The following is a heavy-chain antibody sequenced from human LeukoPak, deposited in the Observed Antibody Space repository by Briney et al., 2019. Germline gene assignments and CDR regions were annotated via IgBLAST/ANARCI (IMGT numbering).Heavy chain of an antibody. CDR3: ARLDTAMVASWDAFDI. D-gene: IGHD5-18*01. J-gene: IGHJ3*02. CDR1: GYSFTSYW. Sequence: GESLKISCKGSGYSFTSYWIAWVRQMPGKGLEWMGIIYPGDSDTRYSPSFQGQVTISADKSISTAYLQWSSLKASDTAMYYCARLDTAMVASWDAFDIWGQGTMVTVSS. CDR2: IYPGDSDT. V-gene: IGHV5-51*01.